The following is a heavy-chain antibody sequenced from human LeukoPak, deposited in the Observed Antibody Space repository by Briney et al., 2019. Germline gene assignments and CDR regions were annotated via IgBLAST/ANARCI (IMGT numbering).Heavy chain of an antibody. CDR2: IWYDEITK. Sequence: PGGSLRLSCVASGFTFRSYGIHWVRQAPGKGLEWLAFIWYDEITKNYADSVKGRFTISRDNSKNTLYVQLNSLRPDDTAVHYCAKDSSDYYFDYWGQGTLVTVSS. CDR1: GFTFRSYG. D-gene: IGHD3-22*01. CDR3: AKDSSDYYFDY. J-gene: IGHJ4*02. V-gene: IGHV3-30*02.